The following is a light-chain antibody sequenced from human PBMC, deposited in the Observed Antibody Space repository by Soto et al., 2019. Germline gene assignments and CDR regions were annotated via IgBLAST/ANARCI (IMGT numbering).Light chain of an antibody. CDR1: QSVSSSY. CDR2: GAS. Sequence: EIVLTQSPGTLSLSPGERATLSCRASQSVSSSYLAWYQHKPGQAPRLLIYGASSRDTGIPDRFSGSGSGAEFTLTISRLEPGDFAVYYCHQYGISPPVTFGQGTRLEIK. V-gene: IGKV3-20*01. CDR3: HQYGISPPVT. J-gene: IGKJ5*01.